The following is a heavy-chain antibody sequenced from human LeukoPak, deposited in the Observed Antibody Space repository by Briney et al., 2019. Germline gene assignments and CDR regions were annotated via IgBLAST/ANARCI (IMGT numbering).Heavy chain of an antibody. CDR2: ISWNSGSI. CDR1: GFTFDDYA. D-gene: IGHD6-19*01. CDR3: AKDNRAVAGTFSCPDH. Sequence: GGSLRLSCAASGFTFDDYAMHWVRQAPGKGLEWVSGISWNSGSIGYADSVKGRFTISRDNAKNSLYLQMNSLRAEDTALYYCAKDNRAVAGTFSCPDHWGQGTLVTVSS. V-gene: IGHV3-9*01. J-gene: IGHJ5*02.